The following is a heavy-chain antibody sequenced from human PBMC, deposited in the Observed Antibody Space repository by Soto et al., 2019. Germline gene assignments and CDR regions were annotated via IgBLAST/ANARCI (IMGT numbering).Heavy chain of an antibody. D-gene: IGHD3-10*01. CDR3: AREGNYYGSGSYPSHYYYGMDV. CDR2: INPNSGGT. CDR1: GYTFTGYY. Sequence: SVKPSSEASGYTFTGYYMHWLRQSPGQGLEWMGWINPNSGGTNYAQKFQGWVTMTRDTSISTAYMELSRLRSDDTAVYYCAREGNYYGSGSYPSHYYYGMDVWGQGTTVTVSS. V-gene: IGHV1-2*04. J-gene: IGHJ6*02.